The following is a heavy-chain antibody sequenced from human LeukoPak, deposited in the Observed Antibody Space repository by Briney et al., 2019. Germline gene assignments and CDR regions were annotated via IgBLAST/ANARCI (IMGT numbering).Heavy chain of an antibody. J-gene: IGHJ4*02. CDR1: RYTFSGYY. D-gene: IGHD5-18*01. V-gene: IGHV1-2*02. CDR3: AREIGPRQLHLWGSAFDY. Sequence: GASVKVSCKASRYTFSGYYIHWVRQAPGQGLEWMGWIDPNSGGTNYAQKFQGRVTMTREKSISTAYMELSSLRSEDTAMYYCAREIGPRQLHLWGSAFDYWGQGTLVTVSS. CDR2: IDPNSGGT.